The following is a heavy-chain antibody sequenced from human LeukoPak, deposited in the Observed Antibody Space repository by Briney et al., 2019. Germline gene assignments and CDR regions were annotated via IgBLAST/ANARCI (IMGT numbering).Heavy chain of an antibody. J-gene: IGHJ4*02. Sequence: AGSLRLSCAASGFTFSSYAMTWVRQAPGKGLEWVSSISVNGGTTYYADSVKGRFTISRDSSKNTLYLQMNSLRAEDTAVYYCVKGGGNVRRYFEYWGQGTLVTVSS. D-gene: IGHD4-23*01. CDR1: GFTFSSYA. CDR3: VKGGGNVRRYFEY. V-gene: IGHV3-23*01. CDR2: ISVNGGTT.